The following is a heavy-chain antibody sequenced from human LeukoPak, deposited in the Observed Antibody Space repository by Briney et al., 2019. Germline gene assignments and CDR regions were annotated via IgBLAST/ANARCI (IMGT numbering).Heavy chain of an antibody. J-gene: IGHJ6*02. CDR3: ARLAYYYDSSGYYPPRDYYYYGMDV. CDR2: IIPILGIA. V-gene: IGHV1-69*04. D-gene: IGHD3-22*01. Sequence: SVKVSCKASGGTFSSYAISWVRQAPGQGLEWMGRIIPILGIANYAQKFQGRVTITADKSTSTAYMELSSLRSEDTAVYYCARLAYYYDSSGYYPPRDYYYYGMDVWGQGTTVTVSS. CDR1: GGTFSSYA.